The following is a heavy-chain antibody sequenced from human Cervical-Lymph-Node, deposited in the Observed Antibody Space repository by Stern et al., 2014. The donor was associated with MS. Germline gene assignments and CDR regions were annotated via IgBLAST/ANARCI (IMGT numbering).Heavy chain of an antibody. Sequence: DQLVESGAEVKTPGSSVKVACKASGDSFSNFDISWVRQAPGKGLEWMGGINPLFGTANYAQRFQGRVTFNADVSTDTVYMQMSSLRSDDTAVYYCTRHQGGIAAFWGQGTLVTVSS. J-gene: IGHJ4*02. CDR1: GDSFSNFD. CDR2: INPLFGTA. CDR3: TRHQGGIAAF. V-gene: IGHV1-69*01. D-gene: IGHD6-13*01.